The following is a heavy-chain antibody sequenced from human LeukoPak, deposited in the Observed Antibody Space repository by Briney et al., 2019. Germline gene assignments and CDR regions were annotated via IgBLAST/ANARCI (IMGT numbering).Heavy chain of an antibody. J-gene: IGHJ1*01. CDR1: GFTVSSNY. D-gene: IGHD3-22*01. CDR2: IYSGGST. Sequence: PGGSLRLSCAASGFTVSSNYMSWVRQAPGKGLEWVSVIYSGGSTYYADSVKGRFTISRDNSKNTLYLQMNSLRAEDTAVYYCARDGYYDSSGYTEYFQHWGQGTLVTVSS. V-gene: IGHV3-53*01. CDR3: ARDGYYDSSGYTEYFQH.